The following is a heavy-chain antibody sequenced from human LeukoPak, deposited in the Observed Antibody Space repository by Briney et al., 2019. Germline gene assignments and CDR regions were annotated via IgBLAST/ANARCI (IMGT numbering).Heavy chain of an antibody. CDR2: IKRETDGGTI. CDR3: TTDRYYDNSELQFQH. Sequence: PGGSLRLSCAASGLTLNNAWMSWVRQAPGKGLEWLGRIKRETDGGTIDYAAPVKGRFTISRDDSRNTLYLQMDSLKIEDTAVYYCTTDRYYDNSELQFQHWGQGTLDTVSS. CDR1: GLTLNNAW. V-gene: IGHV3-15*01. J-gene: IGHJ1*01. D-gene: IGHD3-22*01.